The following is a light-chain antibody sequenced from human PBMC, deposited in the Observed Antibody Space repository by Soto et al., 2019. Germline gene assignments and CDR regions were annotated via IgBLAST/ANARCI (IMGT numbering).Light chain of an antibody. V-gene: IGKV2-30*01. CDR1: QSLEDSDGYTY. CDR3: MQSTHWPPT. J-gene: IGKJ4*01. Sequence: DVVMTQSPLSLPVTLGQPASISCTSSQSLEDSDGYTYLNWFQQRPGQSPRRLIYKVSSRDFAVPDRFSGSGSGTSFTLKIRRVEAEDVGLYFCMQSTHWPPTFGGGTTVEI. CDR2: KVS.